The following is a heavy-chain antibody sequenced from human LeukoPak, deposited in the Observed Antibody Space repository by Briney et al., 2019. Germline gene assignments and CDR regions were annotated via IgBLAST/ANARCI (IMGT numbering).Heavy chain of an antibody. J-gene: IGHJ4*02. V-gene: IGHV4-34*01. Sequence: SEALSLTCAVYGGSFSGYYWSWIRQPPGKGLEWLGEISHSGSTNYNPSLKSRVTISVDTSKNQFSLKLSSVTAADTAVYYCARGDCSSTSCYTFDYWGQGTLVTVSS. CDR2: ISHSGST. D-gene: IGHD2-2*02. CDR3: ARGDCSSTSCYTFDY. CDR1: GGSFSGYY.